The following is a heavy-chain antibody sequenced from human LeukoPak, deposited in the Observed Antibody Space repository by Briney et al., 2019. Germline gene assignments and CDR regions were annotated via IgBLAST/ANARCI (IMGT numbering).Heavy chain of an antibody. CDR3: TRGSGSLIDY. J-gene: IGHJ4*02. Sequence: SETLSLTCTVSDDSISDYCRGWIRQPPGKGLEWIGYFHNSGTSTYNPSLKSRVTISADTSKNQFSLKLNSLTTADTAVYYCTRGSGSLIDYWGQGILVTVSS. V-gene: IGHV4-59*01. D-gene: IGHD3-16*01. CDR1: DDSISDYC. CDR2: FHNSGTS.